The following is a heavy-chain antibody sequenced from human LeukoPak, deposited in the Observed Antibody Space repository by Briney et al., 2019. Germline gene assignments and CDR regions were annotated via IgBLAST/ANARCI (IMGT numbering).Heavy chain of an antibody. CDR3: ARDPISSNWPRGHFFDP. V-gene: IGHV1-46*01. CDR2: INPNGGGT. CDR1: GYRFTSYC. D-gene: IGHD3-3*02. J-gene: IGHJ5*02. Sequence: ASGKIFCKASGYRFTSYCVNWVRQAPGQGLEWMGIINPNGGGTAYTGKFQGRVTMTRDTSTSTVYMELSSLRPDDTAVYYCARDPISSNWPRGHFFDPWGQGTLVTVSS.